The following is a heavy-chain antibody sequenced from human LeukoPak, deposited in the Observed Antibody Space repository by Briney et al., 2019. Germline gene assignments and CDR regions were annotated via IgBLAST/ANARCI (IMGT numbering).Heavy chain of an antibody. CDR2: INSNSGGT. CDR3: ARVSTWGCSSTTCLVFDI. D-gene: IGHD2-2*01. CDR1: GYTFTGHY. J-gene: IGHJ3*02. Sequence: GASVKVSCKASGYTFTGHYIHWVRQAPGQGLEWMGCINSNSGGTNYAQNFQGRVTMTRDTSLSTAYMVISSLRSDDTAVYYCARVSTWGCSSTTCLVFDIWGQGTVVTVSS. V-gene: IGHV1-2*02.